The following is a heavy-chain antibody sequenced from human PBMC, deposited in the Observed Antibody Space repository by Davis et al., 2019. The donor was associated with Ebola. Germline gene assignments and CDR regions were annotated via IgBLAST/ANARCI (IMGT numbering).Heavy chain of an antibody. CDR2: ISSSSYYK. J-gene: IGHJ6*02. CDR1: GFTFSSYS. CDR3: ARSTV. D-gene: IGHD5/OR15-5a*01. V-gene: IGHV3-21*01. Sequence: PGGSLRLSCAASGFTFSSYSMNWVRQAPGKGLEWVSSISSSSYYKYYADSVKGRFTISRANTKNSLYLQMNSLRPEATAVYYCARSTVWGQGTPVAVSS.